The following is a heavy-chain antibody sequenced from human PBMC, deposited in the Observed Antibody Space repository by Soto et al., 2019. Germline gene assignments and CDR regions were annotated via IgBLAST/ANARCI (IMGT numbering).Heavy chain of an antibody. CDR3: ARSFDVVVAATKYYYYYGMDV. J-gene: IGHJ6*02. Sequence: QVQLVESGGGVVQPGRSLRLSCAASGFTFSGYAMHWVRQPPGKGLEWVAVISYDGSNKYHADSVKGRFAITRDDSKNMLYLQINSLRAEDTAVYYCARSFDVVVAATKYYYYYGMDVWGQGTTVTVSS. CDR1: GFTFSGYA. D-gene: IGHD2-15*01. V-gene: IGHV3-30*09. CDR2: ISYDGSNK.